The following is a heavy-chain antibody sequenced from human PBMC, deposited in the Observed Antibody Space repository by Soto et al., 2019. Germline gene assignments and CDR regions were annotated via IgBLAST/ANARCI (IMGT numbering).Heavy chain of an antibody. CDR3: ARAVAGPRSWFDP. J-gene: IGHJ5*02. D-gene: IGHD6-19*01. V-gene: IGHV1-69*12. CDR2: IIPIFGTA. CDR1: GGTFSSYA. Sequence: QVQLVQSGAEVKKPGSSVKVSCKASGGTFSSYAISWVRQAPGQGLEWMGGIIPIFGTANYAQKFQGRVTNTADESTRAAYMGLSSRRSEDTAVYYCARAVAGPRSWFDPWGQGTLVTVSS.